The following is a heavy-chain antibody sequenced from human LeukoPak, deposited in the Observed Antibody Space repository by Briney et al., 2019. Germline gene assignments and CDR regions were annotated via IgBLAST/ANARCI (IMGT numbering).Heavy chain of an antibody. J-gene: IGHJ5*02. Sequence: GGSLRLSCAASGFTFSSYEMNWVRQAPGKGLEWVSYISSSGSTIYYADCVKGRFTISRDNAKNSLYLQMNSLRAEDTAVYYCARGGVAATPVYNNWFDPWGQGTLVTVSS. D-gene: IGHD2-15*01. CDR1: GFTFSSYE. CDR3: ARGGVAATPVYNNWFDP. CDR2: ISSSGSTI. V-gene: IGHV3-48*03.